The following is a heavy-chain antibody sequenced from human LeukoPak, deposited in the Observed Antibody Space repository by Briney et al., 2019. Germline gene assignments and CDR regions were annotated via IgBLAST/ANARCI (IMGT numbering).Heavy chain of an antibody. J-gene: IGHJ4*02. CDR2: ISSSSSYI. CDR3: ARDPYYYDSSGYAQIDY. CDR1: GFTFSSYS. V-gene: IGHV3-21*01. D-gene: IGHD3-22*01. Sequence: PGGSLRLSCAASGFTFSSYSMNWVRQAPGKGLEWVSSISSSSSYIYYADSVKGRFTISRDNAKNSLYLQMNSLRAEDTAVYYCARDPYYYDSSGYAQIDYWGQGTLVTASS.